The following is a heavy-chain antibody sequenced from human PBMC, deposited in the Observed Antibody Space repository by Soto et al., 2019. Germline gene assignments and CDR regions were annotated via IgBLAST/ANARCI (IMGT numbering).Heavy chain of an antibody. J-gene: IGHJ4*02. D-gene: IGHD3-10*01. CDR3: ARGKGKYYFDY. V-gene: IGHV3-7*03. CDR1: GFTFSSYW. Sequence: VGSLRLSCAASGFTFSSYWMSWVRQAPGKGLEWVANIKQDGSEKYYVDSVKGRFTISRDNAKNSLYLQMNSLRAEVTAVYYCARGKGKYYFDYWGQGTLVTVSS. CDR2: IKQDGSEK.